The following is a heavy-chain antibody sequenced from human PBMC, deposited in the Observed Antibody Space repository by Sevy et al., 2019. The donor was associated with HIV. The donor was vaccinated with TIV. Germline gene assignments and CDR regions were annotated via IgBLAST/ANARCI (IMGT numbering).Heavy chain of an antibody. CDR3: ARDLEEWELRYLGY. CDR1: GFTFSNFG. Sequence: GGSLRLSCAASGFTFSNFGMHWARQVPGGGLGWVAIIWYVGKNAYYADSVTGRVTISRDNSKNTLYLQRNNQRAEDTAVYYCARDLEEWELRYLGYWGQGTLVTVSS. J-gene: IGHJ4*02. D-gene: IGHD1-26*01. V-gene: IGHV3-33*01. CDR2: IWYVGKNA.